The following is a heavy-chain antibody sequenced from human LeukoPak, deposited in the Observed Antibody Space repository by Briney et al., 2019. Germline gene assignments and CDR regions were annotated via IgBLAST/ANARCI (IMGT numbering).Heavy chain of an antibody. J-gene: IGHJ3*01. Sequence: GGSLRLSCAASGFTFSSHWLNWVRRAPGKGLDWVAIINQDGGSIGYGDSVKGRFTISRDNAKNSLYLQMNSLRVDDTAVYYCVRDSGGGAYDLWGQGTMVTVSS. CDR1: GFTFSSHW. D-gene: IGHD1-26*01. CDR2: INQDGGSI. CDR3: VRDSGGGAYDL. V-gene: IGHV3-7*03.